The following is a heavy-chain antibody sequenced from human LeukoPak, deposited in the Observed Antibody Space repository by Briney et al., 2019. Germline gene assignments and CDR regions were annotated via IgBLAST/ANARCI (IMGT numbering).Heavy chain of an antibody. V-gene: IGHV4-59*01. CDR2: IYYNGST. CDR1: GGSISSYY. D-gene: IGHD3-10*01. Sequence: SETLSLTCTVSGGSISSYYWSWIRQPPGKGLEWIGYIYYNGSTNYNPSLKSRVTISVDTSKNQFSLKLSSVTAADTAVYYCARDGVSGSYISSWFDPWGQGTLVTVSS. CDR3: ARDGVSGSYISSWFDP. J-gene: IGHJ5*02.